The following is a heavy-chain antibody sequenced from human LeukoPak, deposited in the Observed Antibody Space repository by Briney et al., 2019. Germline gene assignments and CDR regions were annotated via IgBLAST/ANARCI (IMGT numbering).Heavy chain of an antibody. D-gene: IGHD3-22*01. J-gene: IGHJ4*02. V-gene: IGHV3-23*01. CDR2: ISGSGGST. CDR3: AKSDYDSSGFKLPLDY. CDR1: GFTFSSYA. Sequence: GGSLRLSCVASGFTFSSYAMSWVRQAPGKGLEWVSAISGSGGSTYYADSVKGRFTISRDNSKNTLYLQMNSLRAEDTAVYYCAKSDYDSSGFKLPLDYWGQGTLVTVSS.